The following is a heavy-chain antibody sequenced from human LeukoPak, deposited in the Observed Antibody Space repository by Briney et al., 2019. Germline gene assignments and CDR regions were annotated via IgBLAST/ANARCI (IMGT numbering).Heavy chain of an antibody. V-gene: IGHV1-46*01. D-gene: IGHD3-3*02. J-gene: IGHJ4*02. CDR2: VNPSGGGT. Sequence: ASVRLSCEASGYSFTSFYIHWIRQAPGQGLEWMGMVNPSGGGTVSAQKFQDRVNMTADTSTRTVHMEMTGLRSDDTAIYYCARDAFWGQGTLVTVSS. CDR3: ARDAF. CDR1: GYSFTSFY.